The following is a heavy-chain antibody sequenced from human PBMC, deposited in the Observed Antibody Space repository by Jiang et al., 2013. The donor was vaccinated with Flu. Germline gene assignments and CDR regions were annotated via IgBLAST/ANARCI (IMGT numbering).Heavy chain of an antibody. Sequence: GSYYWSWIRQPPGKGLEWIGYIYYSGSTNYNPSLKSRVTISVDTSKNQFSLKLSSVTAADTAVYYCARSGTPYYFDYWGQGTLVTVSS. V-gene: IGHV4-61*01. CDR3: ARSGTPYYFDY. CDR2: IYYSGST. D-gene: IGHD2-15*01. CDR1: GSYY. J-gene: IGHJ4*02.